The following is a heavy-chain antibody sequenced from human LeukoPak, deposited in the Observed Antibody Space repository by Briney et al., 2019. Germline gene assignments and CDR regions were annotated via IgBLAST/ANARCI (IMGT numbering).Heavy chain of an antibody. D-gene: IGHD3-3*01. CDR1: GGTFSSYA. V-gene: IGHV1-69*13. J-gene: IGHJ4*02. CDR2: IIPIFGTA. Sequence: SVKVSCKASGGTFSSYAISWVRQAPGQGLEWMGGIIPIFGTANYAQKFQGRVTITADESTSTAYMELSSLRSEDTAVYYCARGSHDFWSGYSPPFDYWGQGTLVTVSS. CDR3: ARGSHDFWSGYSPPFDY.